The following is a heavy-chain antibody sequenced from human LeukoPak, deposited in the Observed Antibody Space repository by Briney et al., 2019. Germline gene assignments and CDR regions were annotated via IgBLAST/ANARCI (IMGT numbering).Heavy chain of an antibody. CDR1: GFTFDNYG. Sequence: GGSLRLSCAASGFTFDNYGMSWVRQAPGKGLEWVSGIYWNGGSTGYADSVKGRFTISRDNAKNSLYLQMNSLRAEDTAFYYCARGMGYFDSSGHYYFDYWGQGTLVTVSS. CDR3: ARGMGYFDSSGHYYFDY. D-gene: IGHD3-22*01. CDR2: IYWNGGST. J-gene: IGHJ4*02. V-gene: IGHV3-20*04.